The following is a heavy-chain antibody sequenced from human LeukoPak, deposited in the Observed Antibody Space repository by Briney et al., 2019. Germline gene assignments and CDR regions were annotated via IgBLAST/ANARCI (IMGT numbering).Heavy chain of an antibody. D-gene: IGHD3-16*01. CDR3: ARDGSEYYDYVWGSSLFDY. V-gene: IGHV4-38-2*02. J-gene: IGHJ4*02. CDR2: IYHSGST. Sequence: SSETLSLTCTVSGYSISSGYYWGWIRQPPGKGLEWIGSIYHSGSTYYNPSLKSRVTISVDTSKNQFSLKLSSVTAADTAVYYCARDGSEYYDYVWGSSLFDYWGQGTLVTVSS. CDR1: GYSISSGYY.